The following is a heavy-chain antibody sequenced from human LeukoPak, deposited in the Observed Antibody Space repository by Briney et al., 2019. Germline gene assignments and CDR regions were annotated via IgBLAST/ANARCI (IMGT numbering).Heavy chain of an antibody. J-gene: IGHJ4*02. D-gene: IGHD6-19*01. V-gene: IGHV3-7*01. Sequence: GGSLRLSCAASGFTFRNSWMTWVRQAPGKGLEGVANIRPDGGQEQYADSVGGRITNSRNNVRNPLFLQLNSLITEDTAVYFCATSSDWAIDHWSQGTLVTASS. CDR2: IRPDGGQE. CDR1: GFTFRNSW. CDR3: ATSSDWAIDH.